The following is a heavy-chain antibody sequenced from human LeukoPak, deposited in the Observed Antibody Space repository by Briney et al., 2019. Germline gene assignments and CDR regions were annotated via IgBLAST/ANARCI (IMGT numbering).Heavy chain of an antibody. D-gene: IGHD1-7*01. CDR1: GGSISSYY. Sequence: SETLSLTCTVSGGSISSYYWSWIRQPPGKGLEWIGNAYYSGSTYYSPSLKSRVTISVDTSKNQFSLKLRSVTAADTAVYYCASPGITGTISLAYWGQGTLVTVSS. J-gene: IGHJ4*02. CDR2: AYYSGST. CDR3: ASPGITGTISLAY. V-gene: IGHV4-59*04.